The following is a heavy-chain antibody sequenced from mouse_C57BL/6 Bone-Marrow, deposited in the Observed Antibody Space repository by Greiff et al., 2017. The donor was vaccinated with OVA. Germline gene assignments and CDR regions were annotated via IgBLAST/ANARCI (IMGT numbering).Heavy chain of an antibody. V-gene: IGHV1-69*01. Sequence: QVQLQQPGAELVMPGASVKLSCKASGYTFTSYWMHWVKQRPGQGLAWIGEIDPSDSYTNYNQKFKGKSTLTVDKSSSTAYMQLSSLTSEDSAVYCCSILYYSNYAFAYWGQGTLVTVSA. CDR2: IDPSDSYT. CDR1: GYTFTSYW. J-gene: IGHJ3*01. CDR3: SILYYSNYAFAY. D-gene: IGHD2-5*01.